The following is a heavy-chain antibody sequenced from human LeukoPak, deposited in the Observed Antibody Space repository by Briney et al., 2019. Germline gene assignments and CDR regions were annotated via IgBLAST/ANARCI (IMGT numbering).Heavy chain of an antibody. V-gene: IGHV1-8*01. Sequence: ASVKVSCKASGYTFTSYDINWVRQATGQGLEWMGWMNPNSGNTGYAQKFQGRVTMTRNTSISTAYMELSSLRSGDTAVYYCARVDIYGSGSYYRVGFDYWGQGTLVTVSS. J-gene: IGHJ4*02. D-gene: IGHD3-10*01. CDR3: ARVDIYGSGSYYRVGFDY. CDR2: MNPNSGNT. CDR1: GYTFTSYD.